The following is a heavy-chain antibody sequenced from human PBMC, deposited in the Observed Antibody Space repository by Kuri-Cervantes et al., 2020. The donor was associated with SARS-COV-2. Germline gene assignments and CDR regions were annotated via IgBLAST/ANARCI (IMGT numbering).Heavy chain of an antibody. V-gene: IGHV1-69*04. CDR1: GGTFISYA. CDR3: SRSANYGSGSYYMSYGMDV. Sequence: SVKVSCKASGGTFISYAISWVRQAPGQGLEWMGRIIPIIGIANYAQKFQGRVTITADKSTSTAYMELSSLRSEDTAVYYWSRSANYGSGSYYMSYGMDVWDQGTTVTVSS. CDR2: IIPIIGIA. D-gene: IGHD3-10*01. J-gene: IGHJ6*02.